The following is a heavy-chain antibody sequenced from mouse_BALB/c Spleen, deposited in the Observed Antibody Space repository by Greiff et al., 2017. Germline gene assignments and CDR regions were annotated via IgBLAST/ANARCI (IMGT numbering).Heavy chain of an antibody. J-gene: IGHJ4*01. V-gene: IGHV1S137*01. CDR3: AREGLRGAMDY. Sequence: LVESGAELVRPGVSVKISCKGSGYTFTDYAMHWVKQSHAKSLEWIGVISTYYGDASYNQKFKGKATMTVDKSSSTAYMELARLTSEDSAIYYCAREGLRGAMDYWGQGTSVTVSS. CDR1: GYTFTDYA. D-gene: IGHD2-4*01. CDR2: ISTYYGDA.